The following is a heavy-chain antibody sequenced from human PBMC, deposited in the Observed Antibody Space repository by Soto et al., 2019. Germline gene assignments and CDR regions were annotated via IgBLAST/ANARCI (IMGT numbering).Heavy chain of an antibody. V-gene: IGHV1-69*08. D-gene: IGHD1-26*01. J-gene: IGHJ6*04. CDR3: ARGGKLGGDLDV. CDR1: GGTFGRYT. CDR2: IIPILETA. Sequence: QVQLVQSGAEVKKPGSSLKVSCKASGGTFGRYTISWVRQAPGQGLEWLGWIIPILETANYAQKFQGRVTITADTSTSTAYVDLSGLKSDDAGVYYCARGGKLGGDLDVWGKGTAVTVSS.